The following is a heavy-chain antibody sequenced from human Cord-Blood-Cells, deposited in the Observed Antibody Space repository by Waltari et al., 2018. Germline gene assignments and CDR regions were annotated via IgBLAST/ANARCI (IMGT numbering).Heavy chain of an antibody. V-gene: IGHV1-69*06. CDR2: IITNCGKE. CDR1: GGTFSSYA. CDR3: ARENYYDILTGYYYYGMDV. D-gene: IGHD3-9*01. J-gene: IGHJ6*02. Sequence: QVQLVQSGAEVKKPGSSVKVSCKASGGTFSSYAISWVRQAPGQGLEWLGGIITNCGKENNAQKLQGRCTINAEKSTSTAYMELSSLRSEDTAVYYCARENYYDILTGYYYYGMDVWGQGTTVTVSS.